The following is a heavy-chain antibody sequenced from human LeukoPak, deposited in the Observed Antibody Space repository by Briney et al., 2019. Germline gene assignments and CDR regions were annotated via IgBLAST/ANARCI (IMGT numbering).Heavy chain of an antibody. CDR3: ARDLYQWLPSTRPRDYYYYMDV. CDR1: VYTFTAYY. CDR2: INPNSGGT. J-gene: IGHJ6*03. V-gene: IGHV1-2*02. Sequence: GASLKVSSTASVYTFTAYYIHWVRQAPGQGLEYMGWINPNSGGTNYAQKFQGRVTMTSDTSISTAYMELSRLRSDGTAVYYCARDLYQWLPSTRPRDYYYYMDVWGEGTAVTVSS. D-gene: IGHD6-19*01.